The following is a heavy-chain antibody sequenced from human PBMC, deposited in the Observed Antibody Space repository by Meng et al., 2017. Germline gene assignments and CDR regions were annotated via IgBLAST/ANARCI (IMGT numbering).Heavy chain of an antibody. D-gene: IGHD3-10*01. Sequence: LRLSCTVSGGSISSGSYYWSWIRQPAGKGLEWIGRIYTSGSTNYNPSLKSRVTISVDTSKNQFSLKLSSVTAADTAVYYCARGFYYYGSGSYAVSHYYYGMDVWGQGTLVTVSS. CDR1: GGSISSGSYY. J-gene: IGHJ6*02. V-gene: IGHV4-61*02. CDR3: ARGFYYYGSGSYAVSHYYYGMDV. CDR2: IYTSGST.